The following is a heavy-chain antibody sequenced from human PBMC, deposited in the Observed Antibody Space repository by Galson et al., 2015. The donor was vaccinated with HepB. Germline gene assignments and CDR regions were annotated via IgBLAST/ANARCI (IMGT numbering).Heavy chain of an antibody. D-gene: IGHD5-12*01. CDR1: GFTFSNYA. Sequence: SLRLSCAASGFTFSNYAMHWVRQAPGKGLEYVSTISSSGGSTYYADSVKGRFTISRDNSKNTLYLQMGSLRADDTAVYYCVKDLTNSGYDPYFDYWGQGTLVTVSS. CDR3: VKDLTNSGYDPYFDY. CDR2: ISSSGGST. J-gene: IGHJ4*02. V-gene: IGHV3-64D*06.